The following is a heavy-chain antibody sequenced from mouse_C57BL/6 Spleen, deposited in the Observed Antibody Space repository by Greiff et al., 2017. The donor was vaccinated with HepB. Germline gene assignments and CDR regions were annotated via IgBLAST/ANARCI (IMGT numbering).Heavy chain of an antibody. D-gene: IGHD4-1*01. V-gene: IGHV1-81*01. CDR3: ARNWDGWFAY. CDR1: GYTFTSYG. J-gene: IGHJ3*01. Sequence: VQLVESGAELARPGASVKLSCKASGYTFTSYGISWVKQRTGQGLEWIGEIYPRSGNTYYNEKFKGKATLTADKSSSTAYMELRSLTSEDSAVYFCARNWDGWFAYWGQGTLVTVSA. CDR2: IYPRSGNT.